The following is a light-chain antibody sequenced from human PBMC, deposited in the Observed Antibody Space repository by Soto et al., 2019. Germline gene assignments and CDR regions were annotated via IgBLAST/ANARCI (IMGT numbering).Light chain of an antibody. CDR3: QQYYTIPYT. CDR2: WAS. CDR1: QTVLYRSNNKNY. J-gene: IGKJ2*01. V-gene: IGKV4-1*01. Sequence: DIVMTQSPDSLAVSLGERATINCKSSQTVLYRSNNKNYLAWNQHKPGQPPKLLIYWASTRESGVPDRFSGSESGTDFTLTISSLQAEDVAVYYCQQYYTIPYTFGQGTKLEIK.